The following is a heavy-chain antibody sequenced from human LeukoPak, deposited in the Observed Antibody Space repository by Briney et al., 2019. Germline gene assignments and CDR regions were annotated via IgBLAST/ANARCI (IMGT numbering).Heavy chain of an antibody. D-gene: IGHD3-10*01. J-gene: IGHJ4*02. CDR2: IYHSGST. CDR3: ARKALGDYYLDY. V-gene: IGHV4-30-2*01. Sequence: SETLSLTCAVSGGSISSGGYSWSWIRQPPGKGLEWIGYIYHSGSTYYNPSLKSRVTISVDTSKNQFSLKLSSVTAADTAVYYCARKALGDYYLDYWGQGTLVTVSS. CDR1: GGSISSGGYS.